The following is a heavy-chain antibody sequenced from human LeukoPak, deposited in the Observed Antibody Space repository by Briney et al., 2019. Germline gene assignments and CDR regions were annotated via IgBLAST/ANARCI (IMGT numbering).Heavy chain of an antibody. CDR2: IVVGSGNT. V-gene: IGHV1-58*01. CDR3: TASPDYYDSSGYSYYFDY. CDR1: GFTFTSSA. D-gene: IGHD3-22*01. Sequence: SVKVSCKASGFTFTSSAVQWVRQARGQRLEWIGWIVVGSGNTNYAQKFQERVTITRDMSTSTAYMELSSLRSEDTAVYYCTASPDYYDSSGYSYYFDYWGQGTLVTVSS. J-gene: IGHJ4*02.